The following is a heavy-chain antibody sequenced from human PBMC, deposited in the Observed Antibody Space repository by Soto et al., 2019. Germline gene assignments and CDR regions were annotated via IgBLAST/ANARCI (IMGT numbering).Heavy chain of an antibody. D-gene: IGHD1-26*01. Sequence: PSEPLSLTCAVSGGSISSGGYSGSWIRQPPGKGLEWIGYIYHSGSTYYNPSLKGRVTISVDRSKNQFSLKLSSVTAADTAVYYCARGAYPGATLDYWGQGTLVTVSS. V-gene: IGHV4-30-2*01. CDR3: ARGAYPGATLDY. CDR2: IYHSGST. CDR1: GGSISSGGYS. J-gene: IGHJ4*02.